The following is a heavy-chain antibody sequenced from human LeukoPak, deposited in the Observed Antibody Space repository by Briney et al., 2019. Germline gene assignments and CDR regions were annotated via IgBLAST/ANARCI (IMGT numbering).Heavy chain of an antibody. J-gene: IGHJ4*02. CDR1: GFTFSSYS. V-gene: IGHV3-48*01. Sequence: GGSLRLSCAASGFTFSSYSMNWVRQAPGKGLEWVSYISSSSSTIYYADSVKGRFTISRDNAKNSLYLQMNSLRAEDTAVYYCARGSPNYEFWSGYLIGEPLFDYWGQGTLVTVSS. CDR3: ARGSPNYEFWSGYLIGEPLFDY. CDR2: ISSSSSTI. D-gene: IGHD3-3*01.